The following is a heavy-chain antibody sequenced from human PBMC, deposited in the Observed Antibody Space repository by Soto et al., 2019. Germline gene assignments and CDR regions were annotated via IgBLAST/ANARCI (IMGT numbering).Heavy chain of an antibody. CDR2: ISPSSGAT. CDR1: GYTFTDSY. V-gene: IGHV1-2*04. D-gene: IGHD3-22*01. CDR3: ARELYDNGPSGLDV. Sequence: ASVKVSCKASGYTFTDSYIHWVRQAPGKGLEWMGWISPSSGATRYAQKFQGWVTVTRDTSTRTVYLDVSRLKSDGSAVYYCARELYDNGPSGLDVWGQGTTVSVSS. J-gene: IGHJ6*02.